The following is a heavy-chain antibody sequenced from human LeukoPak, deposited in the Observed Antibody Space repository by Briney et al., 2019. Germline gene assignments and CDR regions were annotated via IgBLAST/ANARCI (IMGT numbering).Heavy chain of an antibody. D-gene: IGHD1-1*01. CDR1: GASISSGGYS. Sequence: PSETLSLTCAVSGASISSGGYSWNWIRQPPGKGLEWIGCIYHSGSTYYNPSLKSRVTMSVDRSKNQFSLKLSSVTAADTAVYYCARETTWPPALYYGMDVWGQGTTVTVSS. CDR2: IYHSGST. CDR3: ARETTWPPALYYGMDV. J-gene: IGHJ6*02. V-gene: IGHV4-30-2*01.